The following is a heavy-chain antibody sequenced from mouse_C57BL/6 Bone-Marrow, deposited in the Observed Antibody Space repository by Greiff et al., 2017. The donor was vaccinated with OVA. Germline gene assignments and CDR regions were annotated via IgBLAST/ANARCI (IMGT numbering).Heavy chain of an antibody. Sequence: VQLQQPGAELVKPGASVKLSCKASGYTFTSYWMHWVKQRPGQGLEWIGMIHPNSGSTNYNEKFKSKATLTVDKSSSTAYMQLSSLTSEDSAVYYCAERYYGSSLYFDYWGQGTTLTVSS. V-gene: IGHV1-64*01. D-gene: IGHD1-1*01. CDR3: AERYYGSSLYFDY. CDR1: GYTFTSYW. CDR2: IHPNSGST. J-gene: IGHJ2*01.